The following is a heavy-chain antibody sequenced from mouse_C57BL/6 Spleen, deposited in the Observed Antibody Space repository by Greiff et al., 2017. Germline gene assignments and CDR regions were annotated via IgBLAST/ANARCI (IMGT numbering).Heavy chain of an antibody. Sequence: VPLQQPGAELVKPGASVKMSCKASCYTFPSYWITFVKQRPGQGLEWIGDIYPGSGSTNYNEKFKSKATLTVDTSSSTAYMQLSSLTSEDSAVYYCAREGAGTADYWGQGTTLTVSS. CDR2: IYPGSGST. V-gene: IGHV1-55*01. D-gene: IGHD4-1*01. CDR3: AREGAGTADY. J-gene: IGHJ2*01. CDR1: CYTFPSYW.